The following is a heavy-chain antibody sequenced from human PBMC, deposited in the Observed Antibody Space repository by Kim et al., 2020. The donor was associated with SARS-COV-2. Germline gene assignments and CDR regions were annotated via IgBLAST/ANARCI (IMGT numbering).Heavy chain of an antibody. J-gene: IGHJ4*02. Sequence: SETLSLTCTVSGTSVSSARNSWTWIRQPPGKGLEWIGFVSDSGTTNYNPSLKSRLAISLDTSKNQFSLRLSSVTAADTAVYYCARQTDSSGWQKLDYWGQGTLVTVSS. D-gene: IGHD6-19*01. CDR3: ARQTDSSGWQKLDY. CDR1: GTSVSSARNS. V-gene: IGHV4-61*01. CDR2: VSDSGTT.